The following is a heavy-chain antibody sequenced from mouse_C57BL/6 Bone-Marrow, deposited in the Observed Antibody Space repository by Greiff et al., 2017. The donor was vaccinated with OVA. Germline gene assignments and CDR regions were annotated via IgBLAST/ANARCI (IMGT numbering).Heavy chain of an antibody. CDR1: GYTFTSYD. Sequence: QVQLKESGPELVKPGASVKLSCKASGYTFTSYDINWVKQRPGQGLEWIGWIYPRDGSTKYNEKFKGKATLTVDTSSSTAYMELHSLTSEDSAVYFCARGGYGNYVGWYFDGWGTGTTVTVSS. CDR3: ARGGYGNYVGWYFDG. D-gene: IGHD2-10*02. V-gene: IGHV1-85*01. J-gene: IGHJ1*03. CDR2: IYPRDGST.